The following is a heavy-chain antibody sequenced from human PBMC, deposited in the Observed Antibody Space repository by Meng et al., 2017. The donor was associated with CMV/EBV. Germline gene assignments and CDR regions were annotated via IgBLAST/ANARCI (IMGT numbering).Heavy chain of an antibody. Sequence: KVSCKGSGYSFTSYWIGWVRQMPGKGLEWMGIIYPGDSDARYSPSFQGQVTISADKSISTAYLQWSSLKASDTAMYYCARHQFKGYCSSTSCYHAFDIWGQGTTVTVSS. D-gene: IGHD2-2*01. V-gene: IGHV5-51*01. CDR3: ARHQFKGYCSSTSCYHAFDI. CDR1: GYSFTSYW. J-gene: IGHJ3*02. CDR2: IYPGDSDA.